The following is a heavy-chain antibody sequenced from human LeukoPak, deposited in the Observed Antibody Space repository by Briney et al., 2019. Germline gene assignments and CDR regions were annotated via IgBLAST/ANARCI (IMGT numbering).Heavy chain of an antibody. CDR3: ARLGYSSSWYNAFDI. CDR1: GYTFTAYY. CDR2: MNPNSGNT. Sequence: ASVKVSCKASGYTFTAYYMHWVRQATGQGLEWMGWMNPNSGNTGYAQKFQGRVTMTRNTSISTAYMELSSLRSEDTAVYYCARLGYSSSWYNAFDIWGQGTMVTVSS. J-gene: IGHJ3*02. D-gene: IGHD6-13*01. V-gene: IGHV1-8*02.